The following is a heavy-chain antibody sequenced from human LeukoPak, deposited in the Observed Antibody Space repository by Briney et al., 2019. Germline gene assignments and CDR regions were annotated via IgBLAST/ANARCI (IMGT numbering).Heavy chain of an antibody. V-gene: IGHV3-21*01. CDR3: VRDLWY. D-gene: IGHD2/OR15-2a*01. J-gene: IGHJ4*02. CDR2: ISSSSSYI. Sequence: GGSLRLSCAASGFTFRSYTMNWVRQAPGKGLEWVSSISSSSSYIYYAGSVKGRFTISRDNAKNSLYLQMNSLRAEDTAVYYCVRDLWYWGQGILATVSS. CDR1: GFTFRSYT.